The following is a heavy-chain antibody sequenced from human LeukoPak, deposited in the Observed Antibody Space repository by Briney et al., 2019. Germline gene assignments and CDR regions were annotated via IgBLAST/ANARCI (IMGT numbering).Heavy chain of an antibody. Sequence: ASVKVSCKASGYTFTDYYMHCVRQAPGQGLEWMGWINPNSGGTNYAQKFQGRVTMTRDTSISTAYMELSRLRSDDTAVYYCARDKGGIVPAAIFFDPWGQGTLVTVSS. CDR1: GYTFTDYY. D-gene: IGHD2-2*01. CDR2: INPNSGGT. J-gene: IGHJ5*02. CDR3: ARDKGGIVPAAIFFDP. V-gene: IGHV1-2*02.